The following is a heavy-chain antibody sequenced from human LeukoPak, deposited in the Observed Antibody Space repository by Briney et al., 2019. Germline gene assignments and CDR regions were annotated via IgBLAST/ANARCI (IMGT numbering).Heavy chain of an antibody. CDR1: GGSISSYY. CDR3: ARQIASAGTAGFDF. D-gene: IGHD6-13*01. J-gene: IGHJ4*02. V-gene: IGHV4-4*07. Sequence: PSETLTLTCTVSGGSISSYYWSWIRQPAGKGLEWIGRIYSTGSTNYNPSLKSRVTMSVDTSKNQFSLRLRSVTAADTAVYYCARQIASAGTAGFDFWGQGALVTVSS. CDR2: IYSTGST.